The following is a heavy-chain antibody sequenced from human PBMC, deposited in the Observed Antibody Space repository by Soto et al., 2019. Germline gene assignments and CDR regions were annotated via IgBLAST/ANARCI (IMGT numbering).Heavy chain of an antibody. CDR1: GYTFTSYD. CDR2: MNPNSGNT. CDR3: ARDIGAESIAAHPDAFDI. J-gene: IGHJ3*02. V-gene: IGHV1-8*01. Sequence: ASVKVSCKASGYTFTSYDINRVRQATGQGLERMGWMNPNSGNTGYAQKFQGRVTMTRNTSISTAYMELSSLRAEDTAVYYCARDIGAESIAAHPDAFDIWGQGTMVTVSS. D-gene: IGHD6-6*01.